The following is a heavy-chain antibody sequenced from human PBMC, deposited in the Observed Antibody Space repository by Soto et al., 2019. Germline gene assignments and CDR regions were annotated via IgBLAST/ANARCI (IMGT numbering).Heavy chain of an antibody. Sequence: QVQLQESGPGLVKPSQTLSLTCTVSGDSISNGGYYWGWIRQQPGKGLEWIGNIYHGGSTHYNPSLKSRLTISQDPSNNQFSLKLSSVTAAVTAVYYCARDWTVSIFDYWGQGALVTVSS. CDR1: GDSISNGGYY. CDR3: ARDWTVSIFDY. J-gene: IGHJ4*02. V-gene: IGHV4-31*03. CDR2: IYHGGST. D-gene: IGHD3-10*01.